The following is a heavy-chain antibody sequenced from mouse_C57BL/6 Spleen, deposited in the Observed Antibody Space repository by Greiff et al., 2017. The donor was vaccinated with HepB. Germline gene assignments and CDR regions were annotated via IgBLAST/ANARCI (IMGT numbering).Heavy chain of an antibody. D-gene: IGHD2-4*01. CDR1: GFTFSSYA. J-gene: IGHJ3*01. V-gene: IGHV5-9-1*02. CDR2: ISSGGDYI. Sequence: EVQGVESGEGLVKPGGSLKLSCAASGFTFSSYAMSWVRQTPEKRLEWVAYISSGGDYIYYADTVKGRFTLSRDNARNTLYLQMSSLKSEDTAMYYCTRGYDYPFAYWGQGTLVTVSA. CDR3: TRGYDYPFAY.